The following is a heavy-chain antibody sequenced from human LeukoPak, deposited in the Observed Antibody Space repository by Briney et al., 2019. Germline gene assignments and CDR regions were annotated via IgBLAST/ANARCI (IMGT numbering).Heavy chain of an antibody. Sequence: GASVKVSCKASGYTFTSYDINWVRQATGQGLGWMGWMNPNSGNTGYAQKFQGRATMTRNTSISTAYMELSSLRSEDTAVYYCARVSITMVRGVPTNWFDPWGQGTLVTVSS. CDR2: MNPNSGNT. CDR3: ARVSITMVRGVPTNWFDP. V-gene: IGHV1-8*01. J-gene: IGHJ5*02. D-gene: IGHD3-10*01. CDR1: GYTFTSYD.